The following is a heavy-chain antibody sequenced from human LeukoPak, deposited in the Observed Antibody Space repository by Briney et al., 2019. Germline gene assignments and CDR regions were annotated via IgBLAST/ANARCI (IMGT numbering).Heavy chain of an antibody. D-gene: IGHD3-16*01. CDR1: GFTFDHYW. CDR3: ARDPGGDWFDP. V-gene: IGHV3-7*01. J-gene: IGHJ5*02. CDR2: IKEDGSEK. Sequence: GGSLRLSCAASGFTFDHYWMSWVRQAPGKGLEWVANIKEDGSEKYYVESVKGRFTISRDNAKNSLYLQMNSLRAEDTAVYYCARDPGGDWFDPWGQGTLVTVSS.